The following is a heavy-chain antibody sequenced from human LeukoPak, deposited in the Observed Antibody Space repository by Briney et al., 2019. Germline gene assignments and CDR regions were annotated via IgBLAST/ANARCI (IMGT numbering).Heavy chain of an antibody. Sequence: HGESLKISCKGSGYSFTSYWMGWVRQMPGKGLEWMGIIYPGDSDTRYSPSFQGQVTISADKSISTAYLQWSSLKASDTAMYYCAKVGYCSGGSCFHFDYWGQGTLVTVSS. J-gene: IGHJ4*02. V-gene: IGHV5-51*01. D-gene: IGHD2-15*01. CDR1: GYSFTSYW. CDR2: IYPGDSDT. CDR3: AKVGYCSGGSCFHFDY.